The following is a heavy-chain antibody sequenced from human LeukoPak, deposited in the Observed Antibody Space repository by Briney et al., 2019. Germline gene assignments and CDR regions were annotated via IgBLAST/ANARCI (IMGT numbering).Heavy chain of an antibody. Sequence: PGGSLRLSCAASGFTFSSYAMHWVRQAPGKGLEWVAVISYDGSNKYYADSVKGRFTISRDNAKDSLYLQMNSLRAEDTAVYYCAREQGSSWITDYWGQGTLVTVSS. CDR1: GFTFSSYA. CDR2: ISYDGSNK. CDR3: AREQGSSWITDY. V-gene: IGHV3-30*04. J-gene: IGHJ4*02. D-gene: IGHD6-13*01.